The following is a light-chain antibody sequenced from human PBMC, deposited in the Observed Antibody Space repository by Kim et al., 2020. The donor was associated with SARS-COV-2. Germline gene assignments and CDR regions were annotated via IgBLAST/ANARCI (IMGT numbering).Light chain of an antibody. V-gene: IGLV3-21*01. CDR3: QARV. J-gene: IGLJ3*02. CDR2: YDS. Sequence: SYELTQPPSVSVAPGKTARITCGGNNIGSKSVHWYQQKPGQAPVLVIYYDSDRPSGIPLRFSGSTSGHSATLTISRVEAGAEADYYCQARVFGGGT. CDR1: NIGSKS.